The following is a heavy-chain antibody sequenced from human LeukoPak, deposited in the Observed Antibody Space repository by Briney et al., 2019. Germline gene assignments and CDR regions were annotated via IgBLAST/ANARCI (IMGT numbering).Heavy chain of an antibody. CDR2: MNPNSGNT. V-gene: IGHV1-8*01. J-gene: IGHJ5*02. Sequence: ASVKVSCKASGYTFTSYDINWVRQATGQGLEWMGWMNPNSGNTGYAQRFQGRVTMTRNTSISTAYMELSSLRSEDTAVYYCARGPQQQANWFDPWGQGTLVTVSS. CDR1: GYTFTSYD. CDR3: ARGPQQQANWFDP. D-gene: IGHD6-13*01.